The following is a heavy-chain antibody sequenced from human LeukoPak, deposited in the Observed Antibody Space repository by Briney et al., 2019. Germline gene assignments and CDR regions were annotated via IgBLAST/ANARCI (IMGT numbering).Heavy chain of an antibody. Sequence: SETLSLTCTVSDGSISSYYWSWIRQPPGKGLEWIGYMLYSGSTSYNPSLKSRLTISVDTSKNQFSLKLRSVTAADTAVYYCARGRYCTGGGCYSNNNAEYFQDWGQGTLVTVSS. CDR3: ARGRYCTGGGCYSNNNAEYFQD. J-gene: IGHJ1*01. V-gene: IGHV4-59*01. CDR1: DGSISSYY. D-gene: IGHD2-15*01. CDR2: MLYSGST.